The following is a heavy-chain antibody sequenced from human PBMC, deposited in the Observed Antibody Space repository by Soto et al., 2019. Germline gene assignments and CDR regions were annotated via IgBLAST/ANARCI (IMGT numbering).Heavy chain of an antibody. D-gene: IGHD2-15*01. CDR3: AKSPNPGSATPSYYGMDV. CDR2: INAGNGNT. V-gene: IGHV1-3*01. CDR1: GYTFTSNP. J-gene: IGHJ6*02. Sequence: ASVKVSCKASGYTFTSNPMHWVRQAPGQRLEWMGWINAGNGNTKYSQKFQGRVTITRDTSAGTAYMELSSLRSEDTAVYYCAKSPNPGSATPSYYGMDVWGLGTTVTVSS.